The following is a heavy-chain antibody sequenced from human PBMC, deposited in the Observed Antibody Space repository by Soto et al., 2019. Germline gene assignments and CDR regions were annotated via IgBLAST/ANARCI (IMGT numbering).Heavy chain of an antibody. D-gene: IGHD1-1*01. J-gene: IGHJ3*01. CDR1: GLTISDKKY. CDR2: LYDVDGS. CDR3: ATWHEREHAFDV. Sequence: DVQLVESGGGLIQPGESLRLSCAAFGLTISDKKYVAWVRQAPGKGLEWVSALYDVDGSFYTDSVTGRFTTSSDSSKTTVYLQMNDLRPDDTAVYYCATWHEREHAFDVWGQGTTGTISS. V-gene: IGHV3-53*01.